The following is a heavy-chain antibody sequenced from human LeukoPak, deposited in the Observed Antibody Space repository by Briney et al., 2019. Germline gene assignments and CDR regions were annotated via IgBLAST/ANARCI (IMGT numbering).Heavy chain of an antibody. J-gene: IGHJ4*02. CDR2: ISWNSGSI. D-gene: IGHD5-18*01. V-gene: IGHV3-9*01. CDR1: GFTFDDYG. Sequence: GRSLRLSCAASGFTFDDYGMHWVRQAPGKGLEWVSGISWNSGSIAYADPVKGRFTISRDNAKNSLYLQMNSLRPEDTALYYCAKDYTTMVRGVDYWGQGTLVTVSS. CDR3: AKDYTTMVRGVDY.